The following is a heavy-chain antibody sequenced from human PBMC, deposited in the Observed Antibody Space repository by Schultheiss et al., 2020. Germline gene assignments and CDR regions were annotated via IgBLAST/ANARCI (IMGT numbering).Heavy chain of an antibody. V-gene: IGHV3-30-3*01. J-gene: IGHJ6*02. CDR1: GFTFSSYD. CDR3: ARDNGDYYDSSGYSYYYYGMDV. Sequence: GGSLRLSCAASGFTFSSYDMHWVRQAPGKGLEWVAVISYDGSNKYYADSVKGRFTISRDNAKNSLYLQMNSLRAEDTAVYYCARDNGDYYDSSGYSYYYYGMDVWGQGTTVTVSS. D-gene: IGHD3-22*01. CDR2: ISYDGSNK.